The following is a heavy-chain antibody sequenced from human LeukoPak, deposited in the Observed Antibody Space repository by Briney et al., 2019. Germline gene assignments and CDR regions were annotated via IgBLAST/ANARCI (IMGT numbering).Heavy chain of an antibody. J-gene: IGHJ4*02. D-gene: IGHD3-10*01. Sequence: ASVKVSCKASGYSFTNYGITWVRQAPGQGLEWMGWISGYNGNTDYTQWLHGRVTMTTDTSTSTAYMELNSLTSDDTAVYYCARDITMLSVAPGYWGQGTLVTVSS. CDR2: ISGYNGNT. CDR1: GYSFTNYG. CDR3: ARDITMLSVAPGY. V-gene: IGHV1-18*01.